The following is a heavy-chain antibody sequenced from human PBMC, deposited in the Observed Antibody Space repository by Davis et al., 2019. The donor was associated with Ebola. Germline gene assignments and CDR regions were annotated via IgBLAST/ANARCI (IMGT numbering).Heavy chain of an antibody. CDR3: ARHYSGSYFWFDP. CDR2: IYMGNT. D-gene: IGHD1-26*01. J-gene: IGHJ5*02. CDR1: GASVKFSY. V-gene: IGHV4-59*08. Sequence: MPSETLSLTCTVSGASVKFSYWSWIRQPPGKGLEWIGFIYMGNTNYNPSLKGRVTISADTSKNQFSLKLSSVTAADTAVYYCARHYSGSYFWFDPWGQGTLVTVSS.